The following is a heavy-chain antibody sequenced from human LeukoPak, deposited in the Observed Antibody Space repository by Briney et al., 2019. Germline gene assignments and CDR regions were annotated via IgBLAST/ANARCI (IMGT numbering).Heavy chain of an antibody. CDR3: ATETIGRHYDY. V-gene: IGHV3-21*01. J-gene: IGHJ4*02. CDR1: GFTFSSCG. D-gene: IGHD1-14*01. Sequence: GGSLRLSCAASGFTFSSCGFNWVRQAPGQGLEWVSSIGPTGTDRYYADSVRGRFTIPRDNAKNSMYLQMDSLRDEDTAVYYCATETIGRHYDYWGQGTLLTVSS. CDR2: IGPTGTDR.